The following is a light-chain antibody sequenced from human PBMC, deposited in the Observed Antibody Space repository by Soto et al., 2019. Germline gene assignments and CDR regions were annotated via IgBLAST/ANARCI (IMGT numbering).Light chain of an antibody. CDR3: TSYTRSSAYV. CDR2: DVS. Sequence: QSALTQPASVSGSPGQSITISCTGTSSDIGAYNYVSWYQQLPGKAPKVMIYDVSNRPSGVSDRFSGSKSGNTASLTIFGLQAEDEADYYCTSYTRSSAYVFGTGTRSPS. V-gene: IGLV2-14*03. CDR1: SSDIGAYNY. J-gene: IGLJ1*01.